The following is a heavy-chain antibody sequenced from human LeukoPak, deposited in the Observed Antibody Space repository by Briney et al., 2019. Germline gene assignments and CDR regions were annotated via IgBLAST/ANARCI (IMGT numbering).Heavy chain of an antibody. CDR1: GYTFTGYY. Sequence: GASVKVSCKASGYTFTGYYMHWVRQAPGQGLEWMGWINPNSGGTNYAQKFQGGVTMTRDTSISTAYMELSRLRSDDTAVYYCARRISSSWESDYWGQGTLVTVSS. CDR2: INPNSGGT. V-gene: IGHV1-2*02. D-gene: IGHD6-13*01. J-gene: IGHJ4*02. CDR3: ARRISSSWESDY.